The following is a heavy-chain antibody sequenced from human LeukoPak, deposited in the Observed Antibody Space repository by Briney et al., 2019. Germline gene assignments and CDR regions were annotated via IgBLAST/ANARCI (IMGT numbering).Heavy chain of an antibody. CDR3: VIGVGWQPDY. D-gene: IGHD2-15*01. Sequence: PSETLSLTCTVFGDSVTGYYLNWVRQPPGKGLEWIGHIYKIGTTNYNPSLKSRLTISADTSKNQFALKLRSVTAADTAVYYCVIGVGWQPDYWGQGALVTVSS. J-gene: IGHJ4*02. V-gene: IGHV4-59*02. CDR1: GDSVTGYY. CDR2: IYKIGTT.